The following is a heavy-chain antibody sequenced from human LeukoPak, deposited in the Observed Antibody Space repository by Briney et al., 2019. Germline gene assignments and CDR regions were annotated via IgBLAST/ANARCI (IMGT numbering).Heavy chain of an antibody. J-gene: IGHJ4*02. D-gene: IGHD1-7*01. CDR1: GFTFTSYS. Sequence: GGSLRLSCAASGFTFTSYSMSWVRQAPGKGLEWVSGTSDRGGYTYYADSVKGRFTISRDSSKNTLFLQMNSLRAEDTALYFCARKAQYNGHYPLDYWGQGTLVTVSS. CDR2: TSDRGGYT. V-gene: IGHV3-23*01. CDR3: ARKAQYNGHYPLDY.